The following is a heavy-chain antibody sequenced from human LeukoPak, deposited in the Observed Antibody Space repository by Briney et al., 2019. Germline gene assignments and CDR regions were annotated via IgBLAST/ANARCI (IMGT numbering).Heavy chain of an antibody. CDR1: GGSISSYY. CDR2: IYYSGST. Sequence: SETLSLTCAVSGGSISSYYWSWIRQPPGKGLEWIGYIYYSGSTNYNPSLKSRVAISVDTSKNQFSLKLSSVTAADTAVYYCARARTGYGDPSRSYRDYWGQGTLVTVSS. J-gene: IGHJ4*02. D-gene: IGHD3/OR15-3a*01. CDR3: ARARTGYGDPSRSYRDY. V-gene: IGHV4-59*01.